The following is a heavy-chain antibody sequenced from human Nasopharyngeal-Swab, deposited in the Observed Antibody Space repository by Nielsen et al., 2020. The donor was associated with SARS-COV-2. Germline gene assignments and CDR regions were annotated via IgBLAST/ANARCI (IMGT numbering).Heavy chain of an antibody. Sequence: ASVKVSCKASGYTFTSYAMHWVRQAPGQRLEWMGWINAGNGNTKYSQKFQGRVTITRDTSASTAYVELSSLRSEDTAVYYCASFEYSSSSGLDYYYYYGMDVWGQGTTVTVSS. J-gene: IGHJ6*02. CDR1: GYTFTSYA. D-gene: IGHD6-6*01. CDR2: INAGNGNT. V-gene: IGHV1-3*01. CDR3: ASFEYSSSSGLDYYYYYGMDV.